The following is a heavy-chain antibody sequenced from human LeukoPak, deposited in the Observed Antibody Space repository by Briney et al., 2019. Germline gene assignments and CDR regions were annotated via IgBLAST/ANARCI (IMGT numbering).Heavy chain of an antibody. CDR3: ARLGGPAAIPHWFDP. D-gene: IGHD2-2*01. CDR2: IYSGGST. CDR1: DASISLYY. Sequence: SETLSLTCSVSDASISLYYWSWIRQPPGKGLEWIGYIYSGGSTSYNSSLKSRVTMSVDMSKNQFSLNLSSVTAADTAVYFCARLGGPAAIPHWFDPWGQGTLVTVSS. V-gene: IGHV4-4*09. J-gene: IGHJ5*02.